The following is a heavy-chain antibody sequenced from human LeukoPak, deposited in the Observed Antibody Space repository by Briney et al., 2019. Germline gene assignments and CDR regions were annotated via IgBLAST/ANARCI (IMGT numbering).Heavy chain of an antibody. CDR3: AKDIEGSSWLRGGAFDI. Sequence: PGRSLRLSCAASGFTFDDYAMHWVRQAPGKGLGWVSGISWNSGSIGYADSVKGRFTISRDNAKNSLYLQMNSLRAEDTALYYCAKDIEGSSWLRGGAFDIWGQGTMVTVSS. J-gene: IGHJ3*02. V-gene: IGHV3-9*01. D-gene: IGHD6-13*01. CDR1: GFTFDDYA. CDR2: ISWNSGSI.